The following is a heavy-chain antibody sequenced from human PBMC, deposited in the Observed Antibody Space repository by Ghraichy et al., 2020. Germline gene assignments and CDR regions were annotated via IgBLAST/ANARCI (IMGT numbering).Heavy chain of an antibody. V-gene: IGHV4-39*07. CDR3: ARENPTRFYSRPRTGFFDM. CDR1: DGSVSSNDYY. J-gene: IGHJ3*02. CDR2: VYFSGIT. Sequence: SETLSLTCTVFDGSVSSNDYYWGWIRQPPGKGLEWIGNVYFSGITYYNPSLKSRVTISVDTSKSQFSLKLSSVTAADTAVYFCARENPTRFYSRPRTGFFDMWGQGTTVAVS. D-gene: IGHD6-6*01.